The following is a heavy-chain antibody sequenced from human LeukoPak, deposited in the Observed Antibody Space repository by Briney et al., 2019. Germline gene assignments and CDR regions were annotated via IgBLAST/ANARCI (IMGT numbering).Heavy chain of an antibody. V-gene: IGHV3-11*01. CDR1: EFTSGDSY. CDR3: ARPEVVAGTYYYYYYMDV. D-gene: IGHD2-15*01. J-gene: IGHJ6*03. Sequence: GGPRRPSVAPSEFTSGDSYMSWIPQARGKGREGVSYISSIGSTIYYADSVKGRFTISRDNAKNSLYLQMNSLGAEDTAVYYCARPEVVAGTYYYYYYMDVWGKGTTVTVSS. CDR2: ISSIGSTI.